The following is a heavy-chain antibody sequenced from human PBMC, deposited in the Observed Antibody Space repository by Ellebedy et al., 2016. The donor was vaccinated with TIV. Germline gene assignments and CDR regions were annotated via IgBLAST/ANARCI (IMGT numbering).Heavy chain of an antibody. V-gene: IGHV3-43*02. Sequence: PGGSLRLSCAASGFTFDDYAIHWVRQAPGKGLDWVSLISGDGGTTYYADSVKGRFTISRDNSKNSLYLQMNSLRTEDTAVYYCAKGVGVGYGMDVWGQGTTVTVSS. D-gene: IGHD1-26*01. CDR1: GFTFDDYA. CDR2: ISGDGGTT. CDR3: AKGVGVGYGMDV. J-gene: IGHJ6*02.